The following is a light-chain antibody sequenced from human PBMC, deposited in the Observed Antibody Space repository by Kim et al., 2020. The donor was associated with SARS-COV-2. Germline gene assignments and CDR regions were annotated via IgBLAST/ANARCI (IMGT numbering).Light chain of an antibody. J-gene: IGKJ2*01. CDR3: QQYNSSYT. CDR2: DAS. CDR1: QSISSW. Sequence: DIQMTQSPSTLSASVGDRVTITCRASQSISSWLAWYQQKPGKAPKLLIYDASSLECGVPSRFSGSGSGTEFTLTISSLQPDDFATYYCQQYNSSYTFSQGTELEI. V-gene: IGKV1-5*01.